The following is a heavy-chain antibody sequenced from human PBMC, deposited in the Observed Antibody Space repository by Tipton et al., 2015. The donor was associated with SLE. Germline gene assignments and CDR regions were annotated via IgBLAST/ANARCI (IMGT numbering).Heavy chain of an antibody. V-gene: IGHV4-61*02. CDR1: GGSISSGSYY. Sequence: TLSLTCTVSGGSISSGSYYWSWIRQPAGKGLEWIGRIYTSGSTNYNPSLKSRVTISVDTSKNQFSLKLSSVTAADTAVYYCARGNYYYGSAAFDIWGQGTMVTVSS. CDR2: IYTSGST. CDR3: ARGNYYYGSAAFDI. D-gene: IGHD3-10*01. J-gene: IGHJ3*02.